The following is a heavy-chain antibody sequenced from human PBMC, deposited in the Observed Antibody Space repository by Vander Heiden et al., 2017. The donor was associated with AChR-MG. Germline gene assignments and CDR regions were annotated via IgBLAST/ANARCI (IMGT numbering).Heavy chain of an antibody. CDR3: ALDTAMVTLGWWYGMDV. Sequence: QVQLVQSGAEVKKPGSSVKVSCKASGGTFSSYAISWVRKAPGQGLEWMGGIIPIYGTANYAQKVQGRVTITADESTSTAYMELSSLRSEDTAVYYCALDTAMVTLGWWYGMDVWGQGTTVTVSS. J-gene: IGHJ6*02. D-gene: IGHD5-18*01. V-gene: IGHV1-69*01. CDR1: GGTFSSYA. CDR2: IIPIYGTA.